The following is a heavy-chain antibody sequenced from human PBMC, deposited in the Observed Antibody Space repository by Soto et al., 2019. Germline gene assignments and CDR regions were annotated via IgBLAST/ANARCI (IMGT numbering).Heavy chain of an antibody. V-gene: IGHV1-46*03. CDR2: INPSGGST. J-gene: IGHJ5*02. CDR1: GYTFTSYY. CDR3: ARDYSNYFPRGPDP. Sequence: ASVKFSCNASGYTFTSYYMHSERKAPGQGLEWMGIINPSGGSTSYAQKFQGRVTMTRDTSTSTVYMELSSLRSEDTAVYYCARDYSNYFPRGPDPWGQGTLVTVSS. D-gene: IGHD4-4*01.